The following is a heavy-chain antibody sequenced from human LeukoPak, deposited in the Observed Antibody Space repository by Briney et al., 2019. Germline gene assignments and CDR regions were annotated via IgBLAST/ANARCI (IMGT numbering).Heavy chain of an antibody. CDR2: IVVGSGNT. D-gene: IGHD3-10*01. V-gene: IGHV1-58*01. CDR3: AADPLFNYYGSGSYPNPDY. J-gene: IGHJ4*02. CDR1: GFTFTSSA. Sequence: SVKVSRKASGFTFTSSAVQWVRQARGQRLEWIGWIVVGSGNTNYAQKFQERVTITRDMSTSTAYMELSSLRSEDTAVYYCAADPLFNYYGSGSYPNPDYWGQGTLVTVSS.